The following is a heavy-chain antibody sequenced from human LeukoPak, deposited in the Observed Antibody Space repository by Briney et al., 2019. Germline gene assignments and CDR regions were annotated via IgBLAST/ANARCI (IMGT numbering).Heavy chain of an antibody. CDR1: GGSFSGYY. J-gene: IGHJ4*02. CDR3: ARRGRYCSSTSCPRRLSGHFDY. CDR2: INHSGST. Sequence: PSKTLSLTCAVYGGSFSGYYWSWIRQPPGKGLEWIGEINHSGSTNYNPSLKSRVTISVDTSKNQFSLKLSSVTAADTAVYYCARRGRYCSSTSCPRRLSGHFDYWGQGTLVTVSS. V-gene: IGHV4-34*01. D-gene: IGHD2-2*01.